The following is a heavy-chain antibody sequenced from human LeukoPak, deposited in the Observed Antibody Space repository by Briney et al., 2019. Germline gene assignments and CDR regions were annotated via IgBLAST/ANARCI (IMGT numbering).Heavy chain of an antibody. V-gene: IGHV4-31*02. CDR3: AREVSGAYHFDY. CDR2: IYYSGNT. D-gene: IGHD2-15*01. J-gene: IGHJ4*02. CDR1: AGSVNSGGYY. Sequence: NSSQTLSLTCTVSAGSVNSGGYYWGWIRQFPGRGLEWIGYIYYSGNTYYSPSLRGRVTITLDTSKNQFSLRLSSVTAADTAVYYCAREVSGAYHFDYWDQGTLVTVSS.